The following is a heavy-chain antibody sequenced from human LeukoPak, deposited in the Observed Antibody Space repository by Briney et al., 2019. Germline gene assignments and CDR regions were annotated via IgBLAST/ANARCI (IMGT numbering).Heavy chain of an antibody. J-gene: IGHJ4*02. Sequence: GGSLRLSCAASGFNFSSKYISWVRQAPGKGLEWVSVIYNGGSANYADSVKGRFTISRDNSKNKVYLQMNSLRVEDTAVYYCAREASYSGSWWYFDHWGQGTLVTVSS. CDR2: IYNGGSA. CDR3: AREASYSGSWWYFDH. V-gene: IGHV3-66*01. CDR1: GFNFSSKY. D-gene: IGHD6-13*01.